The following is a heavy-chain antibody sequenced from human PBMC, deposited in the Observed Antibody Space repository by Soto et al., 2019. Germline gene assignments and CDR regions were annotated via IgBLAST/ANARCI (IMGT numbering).Heavy chain of an antibody. CDR2: SRDKPPGYST. CDR3: VRATYFSDSIGNTRCLDY. Sequence: EVQLVESGGGLVQPGGSLRLSCAGSGFTLSDHYIDWVRQAPGKGLERVGRSRDKPPGYSTAYAASVKGRFTTSRDESKNSAYLQINSLKTEDTAVYYCVRATYFSDSIGNTRCLDYCGQGTLVTVSS. D-gene: IGHD2-21*01. CDR1: GFTLSDHY. J-gene: IGHJ4*02. V-gene: IGHV3-72*01.